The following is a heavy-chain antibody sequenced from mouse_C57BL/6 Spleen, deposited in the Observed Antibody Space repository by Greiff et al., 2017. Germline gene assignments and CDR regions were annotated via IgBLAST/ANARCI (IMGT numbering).Heavy chain of an antibody. CDR2: ISSGGDYI. CDR3: TTLGRG. V-gene: IGHV5-9-1*02. D-gene: IGHD4-1*01. J-gene: IGHJ2*01. Sequence: EVMLLQSGAGLVTPGGSLKLSCAASGFTFSSYAMSWVRQTPEKSLEWVGYISSGGDYIYYADTVKGRFTISRDNARNTLYLQESGLKSEDTAVDYCTTLGRGWGQGTTLTVSS. CDR1: GFTFSSYA.